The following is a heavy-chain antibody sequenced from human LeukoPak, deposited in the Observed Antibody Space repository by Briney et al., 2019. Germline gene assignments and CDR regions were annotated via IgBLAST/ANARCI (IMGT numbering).Heavy chain of an antibody. D-gene: IGHD2-15*01. V-gene: IGHV4-4*07. J-gene: IGHJ5*02. CDR3: AREDIVVVVAAGITNWFDP. Sequence: PSETLSLTCTVSGGSISSYYWSWIRQPAGKGLEWIGRIYTSGSTNYNPSLKSRVTMSVDTSKNQFSLKLSSVTAADTAVYYRAREDIVVVVAAGITNWFDPWGQGTLVTVSS. CDR1: GGSISSYY. CDR2: IYTSGST.